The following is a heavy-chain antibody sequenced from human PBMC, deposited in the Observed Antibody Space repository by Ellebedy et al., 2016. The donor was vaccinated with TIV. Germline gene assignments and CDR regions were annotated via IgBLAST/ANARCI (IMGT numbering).Heavy chain of an antibody. CDR2: INPNSGGT. CDR1: GYTFTSYD. Sequence: ASVKVSCXASGYTFTSYDINWVRQATGQGLEWMGWINPNSGGTNYAQKFQGRVTMTRDTSISTAYMELSRLRSDDTAVYYCARTPREYSGYDYYYYYGMDVWGQGTTVTVSS. V-gene: IGHV1-2*02. J-gene: IGHJ6*02. D-gene: IGHD5-12*01. CDR3: ARTPREYSGYDYYYYYGMDV.